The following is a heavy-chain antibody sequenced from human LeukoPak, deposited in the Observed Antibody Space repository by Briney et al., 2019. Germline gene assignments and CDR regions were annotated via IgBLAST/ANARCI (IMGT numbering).Heavy chain of an antibody. V-gene: IGHV1-2*02. D-gene: IGHD3-10*01. CDR3: ARGGLLWFGDPTQIFDY. CDR1: GYTFTGYY. J-gene: IGHJ4*02. Sequence: GASVKVSCKASGYTFTGYYMHWVRQAPGQGLEWMGWINPNSGGTNYAQKFQGRVTMIRDTSISTAYMELSRLRSDDTAVYYCARGGLLWFGDPTQIFDYWGQGTLVTVSS. CDR2: INPNSGGT.